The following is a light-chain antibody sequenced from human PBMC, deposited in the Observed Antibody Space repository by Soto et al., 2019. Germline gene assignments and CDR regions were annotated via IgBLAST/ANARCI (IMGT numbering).Light chain of an antibody. CDR2: GAS. J-gene: IGKJ1*01. CDR3: QQYNNWPRT. Sequence: EIVMTQSPATLSVSPGERATLYCRASQSVSSNLAWYQQKPGQAPRLLIYGASTRATGIPARFSGSGSGTEFTLTISILQSEDFAVYYCQQYNNWPRTFGQGTKVDIK. V-gene: IGKV3-15*01. CDR1: QSVSSN.